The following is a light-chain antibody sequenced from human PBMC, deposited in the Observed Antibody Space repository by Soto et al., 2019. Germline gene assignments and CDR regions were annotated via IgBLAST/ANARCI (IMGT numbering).Light chain of an antibody. J-gene: IGKJ5*01. Sequence: ESVLTQSPGTLSLSPGERATLSCRASQSVSNSYLAWYQQKPGQARRLLIYGAATRATGIPDRFSGSGSGTDFILTISRLEPEDFAVYYCQQYGSSPPITFGQGTRLEIK. V-gene: IGKV3-20*01. CDR2: GAA. CDR3: QQYGSSPPIT. CDR1: QSVSNSY.